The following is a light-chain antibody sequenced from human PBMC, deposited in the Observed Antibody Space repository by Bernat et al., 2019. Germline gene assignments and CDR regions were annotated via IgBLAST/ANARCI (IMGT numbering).Light chain of an antibody. Sequence: DIVLTQSPDTLSLSPGERATLSCRASQSVTRSYLAWYQQKPGQAPRLLISVASSRATGIPDRFSGSESGTDFTLTISGLEPEDFAVYHCQQYGSSPITFGQGTRLEIK. V-gene: IGKV3-20*01. J-gene: IGKJ5*01. CDR1: QSVTRSY. CDR2: VAS. CDR3: QQYGSSPIT.